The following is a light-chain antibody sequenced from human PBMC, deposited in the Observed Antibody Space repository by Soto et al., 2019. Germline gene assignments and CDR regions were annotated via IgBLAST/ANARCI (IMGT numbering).Light chain of an antibody. V-gene: IGKV3D-20*01. CDR1: QSVSSSY. CDR2: DAS. J-gene: IGKJ5*01. Sequence: EIVLTQSPGTLSLSQGERATLSCRASQSVSSSYLAWYQQKPGLAPRLIIYDASTRATGIPDRFSGSGSGTDFTLTISRLEPEDFAVYYCQQSGSSPITFGQGTRLEIK. CDR3: QQSGSSPIT.